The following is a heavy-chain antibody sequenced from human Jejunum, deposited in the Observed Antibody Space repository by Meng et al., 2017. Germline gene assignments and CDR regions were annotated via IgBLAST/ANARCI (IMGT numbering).Heavy chain of an antibody. D-gene: IGHD6-13*01. CDR2: VSAYNGNT. Sequence: QVQLVLSGSELKKPGASVKVSCKASGYTFTDDAIHWVRQAPGQGLEWIGWVSAYNGNTKYAQKFQGRVTMTTDTSTTTAYMELRSLRSDDTAVYYCTRGRISSNWDTFGYWGQGTLVTVSS. V-gene: IGHV1-18*01. CDR3: TRGRISSNWDTFGY. J-gene: IGHJ4*02. CDR1: GYTFTDDA.